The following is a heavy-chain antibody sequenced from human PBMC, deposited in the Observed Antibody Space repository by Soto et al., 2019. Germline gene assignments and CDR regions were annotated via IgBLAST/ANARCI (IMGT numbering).Heavy chain of an antibody. V-gene: IGHV5-51*01. CDR1: GYSFTTYW. CDR2: IYPGDSDT. J-gene: IGHJ4*01. D-gene: IGHD6-13*01. CDR3: ARHSTSAPKDY. Sequence: GESLKISCKGSGYSFTTYWIAWVRQMPGKGLEWVGIIYPGDSDTRYSPSFEGHVTISVDKSISTAFLQWNSLKASDKAIYYCARHSTSAPKDYWGQGTLVTVSS.